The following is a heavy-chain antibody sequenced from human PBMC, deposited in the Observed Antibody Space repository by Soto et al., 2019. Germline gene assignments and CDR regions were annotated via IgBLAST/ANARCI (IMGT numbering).Heavy chain of an antibody. J-gene: IGHJ1*01. CDR3: AKDQGVEDRYSQH. D-gene: IGHD2-15*01. Sequence: PGGSLILSCAASGFTFSSYSMSWVRQAPGKGLEWVSAISGSGGSTYYADSVKGRFTISRDNSKNTLYLQMNSLRAEDTAVYYCAKDQGVEDRYSQHWGQGTLVTVSS. CDR2: ISGSGGST. CDR1: GFTFSSYS. V-gene: IGHV3-23*01.